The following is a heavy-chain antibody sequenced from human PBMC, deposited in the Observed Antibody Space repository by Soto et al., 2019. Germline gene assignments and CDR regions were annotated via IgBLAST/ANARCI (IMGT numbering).Heavy chain of an antibody. V-gene: IGHV4-59*01. CDR1: GASISSYY. CDR2: MHHTQGT. CDR3: LSVPFVVYFDWLDA. Sequence: SETLSLTCSVSGASISSYYWTWIRQPPGGGLEWIGYMHHTQGTNDNPSLRGRIHMSIDTSMNQFSLRLTSVTAADTAVYYCLSVPFVVYFDWLDAWGHGTLVTVSS. J-gene: IGHJ5*01. D-gene: IGHD3-9*01.